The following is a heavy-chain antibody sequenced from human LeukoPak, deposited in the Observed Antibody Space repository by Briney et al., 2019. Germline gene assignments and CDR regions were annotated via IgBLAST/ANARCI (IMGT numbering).Heavy chain of an antibody. CDR3: ARLASDDAFDI. J-gene: IGHJ3*02. Sequence: GGSLRLSCAASGFTFSSYSMNWVRQAPGKGLEWVSSISSSSSYIYYADSVKGRFTISRDNAKNSLYLQMNSLRAEDTAVYYCARLASDDAFDIWAKGQRSPSLQ. CDR2: ISSSSSYI. CDR1: GFTFSSYS. D-gene: IGHD6-6*01. V-gene: IGHV3-21*01.